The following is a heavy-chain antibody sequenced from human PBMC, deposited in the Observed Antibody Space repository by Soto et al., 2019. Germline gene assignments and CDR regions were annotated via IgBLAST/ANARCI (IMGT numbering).Heavy chain of an antibody. CDR2: IYYSGRT. D-gene: IGHD3-10*01. V-gene: IGHV4-31*03. Sequence: QVQLQESGPGLVKPSQTLSLTCTVSGGSISSGGYYWSWIRQHPGKGLEWIGYIYYSGRTYYNPSLKNRVTISVDTSKNQFSLKLSSVTAADTAVYFCARVPLWFGELNGAWFDPWGQGTLVTVSS. CDR1: GGSISSGGYY. CDR3: ARVPLWFGELNGAWFDP. J-gene: IGHJ5*02.